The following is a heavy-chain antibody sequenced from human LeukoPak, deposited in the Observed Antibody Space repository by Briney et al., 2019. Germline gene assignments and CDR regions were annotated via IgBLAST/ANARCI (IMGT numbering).Heavy chain of an antibody. Sequence: SQTLSLTCTVSGGSISSGDYYWSWIRQPPGKGLEWIGYIYYSGSTNYNPSLKSRVTISIDTSKNQFSLKLRSVTAADTAIYYCARVAYDNSGDYYYFDYWGQGTLVTVSS. D-gene: IGHD3-22*01. CDR1: GGSISSGDYY. V-gene: IGHV4-61*08. CDR3: ARVAYDNSGDYYYFDY. J-gene: IGHJ4*02. CDR2: IYYSGST.